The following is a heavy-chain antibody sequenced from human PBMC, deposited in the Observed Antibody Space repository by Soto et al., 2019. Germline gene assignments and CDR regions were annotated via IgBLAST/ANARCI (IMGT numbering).Heavy chain of an antibody. D-gene: IGHD6-13*01. CDR2: INYSGST. Sequence: PSETLSLTCAVYGGSFSGYYWTWIRQPPGTGLEWIGEINYSGSTNHNPSLKSRVTISVDTSKNQFSLKLSSVTAADTAVYYCARVSSSWGLVNYFDYWGQGTLVTVSS. CDR3: ARVSSSWGLVNYFDY. V-gene: IGHV4-34*01. CDR1: GGSFSGYY. J-gene: IGHJ4*02.